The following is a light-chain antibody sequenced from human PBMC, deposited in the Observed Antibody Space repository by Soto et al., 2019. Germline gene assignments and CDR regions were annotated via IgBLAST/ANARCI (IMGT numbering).Light chain of an antibody. CDR1: QSVSNRY. J-gene: IGKJ1*01. Sequence: EIVLTQSPGTLSLSPGDTAALSCRASQSVSNRYLAWYQQKSGQAPRLLIYATSSRATDIPDRFIGYGSGTDFTLTISGLEPEDFAVYYCQQYGSSLSTFGQGTKMDI. CDR3: QQYGSSLST. CDR2: ATS. V-gene: IGKV3-20*01.